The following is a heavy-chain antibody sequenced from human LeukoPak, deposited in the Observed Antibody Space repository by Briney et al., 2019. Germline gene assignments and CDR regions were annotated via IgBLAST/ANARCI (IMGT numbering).Heavy chain of an antibody. V-gene: IGHV1-8*03. CDR2: MNPNSGNT. CDR1: GYTFTSYD. CDR3: ARGIAAYYYYYMDV. D-gene: IGHD2-21*01. J-gene: IGHJ6*03. Sequence: ASEKVSCKASGYTFTSYDINWVRQATGQGLEWMGWMNPNSGNTGHAQKFQGRVTITTDESTSTAYMELSSLRSEDTAVYYCARGIAAYYYYYMDVWGKGTTVTVSS.